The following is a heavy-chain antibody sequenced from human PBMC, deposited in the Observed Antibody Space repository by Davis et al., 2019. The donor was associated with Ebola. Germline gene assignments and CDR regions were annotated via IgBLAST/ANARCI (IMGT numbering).Heavy chain of an antibody. CDR1: GGSISSYY. CDR3: ARGLAAAGYYYGMDV. V-gene: IGHV4-59*01. D-gene: IGHD6-13*01. CDR2: IYYSGST. Sequence: SETLSLTCTVSGGSISSYYWSWIRQPPGKGLEWIGYIYYSGSTNYNPSLKSRVTISVDTSKNQFSLKLSSVTAADTAVYFCARGLAAAGYYYGMDVWGQGALVTVSS. J-gene: IGHJ6*02.